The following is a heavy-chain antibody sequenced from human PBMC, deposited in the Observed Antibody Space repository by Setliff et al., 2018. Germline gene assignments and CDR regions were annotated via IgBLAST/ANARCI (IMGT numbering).Heavy chain of an antibody. J-gene: IGHJ6*03. CDR2: MNPNSGNT. CDR1: GYTFTSYD. Sequence: RASVKVSCKASGYTFTSYDINWVRQATGQGLEWMGWMNPNSGNTGYAQKFQGRVTITRNTSISTAYMELCSLRSEDTAVYYCARVKVIVGATPRTYYMDVWGKGTTVTVSS. V-gene: IGHV1-8*03. CDR3: ARVKVIVGATPRTYYMDV. D-gene: IGHD1-26*01.